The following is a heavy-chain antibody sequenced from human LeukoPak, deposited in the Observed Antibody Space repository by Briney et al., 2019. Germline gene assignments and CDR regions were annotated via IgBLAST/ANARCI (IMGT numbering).Heavy chain of an antibody. V-gene: IGHV4-39*01. D-gene: IGHD3-16*02. Sequence: SETLSLTCTVSGGSISSTGYYWGWLRQPPGNGLEWIGSIYYSGSTYYSPSLKSRVTISADMSKSQYSLNLYAVIAADTAVYFCARRSLPHAFDIWGQGTVVTVSS. CDR3: ARRSLPHAFDI. CDR2: IYYSGST. CDR1: GGSISSTGYY. J-gene: IGHJ3*02.